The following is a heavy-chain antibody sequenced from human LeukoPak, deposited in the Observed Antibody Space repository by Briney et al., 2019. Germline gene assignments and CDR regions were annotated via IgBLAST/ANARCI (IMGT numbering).Heavy chain of an antibody. V-gene: IGHV1-24*01. D-gene: IGHD1-1*01. CDR2: FEPEEGEHGET. Sequence: EASVKVSCRVSGYSLSDLSIHWVRHVGGKGLEWMGGFEPEEGEHGETIFAQNFEDRLTLTEDTAADTAYMELASLTSEDTAVYYCATDRLEIYSFHMWGQGTMVTVSS. CDR1: GYSLSDLS. J-gene: IGHJ3*02. CDR3: ATDRLEIYSFHM.